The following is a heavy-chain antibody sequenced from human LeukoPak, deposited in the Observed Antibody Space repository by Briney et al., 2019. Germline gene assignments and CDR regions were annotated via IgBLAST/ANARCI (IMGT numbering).Heavy chain of an antibody. J-gene: IGHJ6*03. CDR3: AKASHYYGSGEVHYMDV. V-gene: IGHV3-30*18. CDR1: GFTFSSYG. D-gene: IGHD3-10*01. CDR2: ISYDGSNK. Sequence: PGRSLRLSCAASGFTFSSYGMHSVRQAPGKGLEWEAVISYDGSNKYYADSVKGRFTISRDNSKNTLYLQMNSLRAEDTAVYYCAKASHYYGSGEVHYMDVWGKGTTVTVSS.